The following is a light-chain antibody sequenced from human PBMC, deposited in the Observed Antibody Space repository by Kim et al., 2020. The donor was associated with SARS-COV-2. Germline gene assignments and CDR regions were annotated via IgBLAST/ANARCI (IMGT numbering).Light chain of an antibody. CDR2: RNN. J-gene: IGLJ1*01. Sequence: ELTQPPSASGTPGQRVTISCSGSSSNIGSNYVYWYQQLPGTAPKLLIYRNNQRPSGVPDRFSGSKSGTSASLAISGLRSEDEADYYCAAWDDSLSGLYVFGTGTKVTVL. V-gene: IGLV1-47*01. CDR1: SSNIGSNY. CDR3: AAWDDSLSGLYV.